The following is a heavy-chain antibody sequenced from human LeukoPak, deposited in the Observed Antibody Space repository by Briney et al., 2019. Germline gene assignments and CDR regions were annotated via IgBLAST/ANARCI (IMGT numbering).Heavy chain of an antibody. D-gene: IGHD6-19*01. Sequence: PSETLSLTCAVYGGSFSGYYWSWIRQPPGKGLEWIGEINHSGSTNYNPSLKSRVTISVDTSKNQFSLKLSSVTAADTAVYYCANRRTGQWLVNRYFQHWGQGTLVTVSS. CDR3: ANRRTGQWLVNRYFQH. CDR2: INHSGST. CDR1: GGSFSGYY. V-gene: IGHV4-34*01. J-gene: IGHJ1*01.